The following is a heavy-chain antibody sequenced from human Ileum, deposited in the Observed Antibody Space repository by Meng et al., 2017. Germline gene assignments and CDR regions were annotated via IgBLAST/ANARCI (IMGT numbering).Heavy chain of an antibody. V-gene: IGHV1-18*01. CDR1: GYIFTRYG. J-gene: IGHJ4*02. D-gene: IGHD4-23*01. CDR2: ISAYSGNT. CDR3: ARDTVGTTLGDY. Sequence: QGQLVQSGAEVKKPGASVKVSCKASGYIFTRYGIGWVRQAPGQGLEWMGGISAYSGNTKYAQKLQGRVTMTTDTSTSTAYMELRNLRSDDTAVYYCARDTVGTTLGDYWGQGTLVTVSS.